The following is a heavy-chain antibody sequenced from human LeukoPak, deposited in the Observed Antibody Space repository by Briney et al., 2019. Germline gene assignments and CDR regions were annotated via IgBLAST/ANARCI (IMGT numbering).Heavy chain of an antibody. CDR2: IYHSGST. D-gene: IGHD1-20*01. CDR3: ASGITGTTQEGYGY. CDR1: GYSISNGYY. Sequence: SETLSLTCTVSGYSISNGYYWGWIRQPPGKGLEWIGSIYHSGSTYYNPSLKSRVTISVDTSKNQFSLKLSSVTAADTAVYYCASGITGTTQEGYGYWGQGTLVTVSS. J-gene: IGHJ4*02. V-gene: IGHV4-38-2*02.